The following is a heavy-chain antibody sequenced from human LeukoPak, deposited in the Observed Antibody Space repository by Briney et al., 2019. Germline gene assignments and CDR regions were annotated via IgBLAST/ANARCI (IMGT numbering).Heavy chain of an antibody. D-gene: IGHD1-26*01. CDR1: GFTFSDYY. Sequence: GGSLRLSCAASGFTFSDYYVSWIRQAPGKGLEWVSYISSSGSTIYYADSVKGRFTISRDNAKNSLYLQMNSLRAEDTAVYYCTRKGRSEGELLQGFDYWGQGTLVTVSS. CDR3: TRKGRSEGELLQGFDY. V-gene: IGHV3-11*01. CDR2: ISSSGSTI. J-gene: IGHJ4*02.